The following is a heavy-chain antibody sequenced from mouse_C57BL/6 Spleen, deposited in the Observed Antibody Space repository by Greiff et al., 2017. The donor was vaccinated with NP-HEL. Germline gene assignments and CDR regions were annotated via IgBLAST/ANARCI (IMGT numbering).Heavy chain of an antibody. CDR1: GFSLTSYG. J-gene: IGHJ4*01. D-gene: IGHD2-3*01. CDR2: IWSGGST. V-gene: IGHV2-2*01. Sequence: VQLQESGPGLVQPSQRLSITCTVSGFSLTSYGVHWVRQSPGKGLEWLGVIWSGGSTDYNAAFISRLSISKDNSKSQVFFKMNSLQADDTAIYYCARRKDGYYDYAMDYWGQGTSVTVSS. CDR3: ARRKDGYYDYAMDY.